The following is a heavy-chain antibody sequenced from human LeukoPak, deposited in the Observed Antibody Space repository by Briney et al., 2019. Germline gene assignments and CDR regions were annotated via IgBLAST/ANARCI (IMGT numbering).Heavy chain of an antibody. Sequence: ASVKVSCKASGYTFTGCYMHWVRQAPGQGLEWMGWINPKSGGTNYEQKFQGRVTMTRDTSITTAYMELSRLRSDDTAVYYCATWSSSWSAFDLWGQGTMVAVSS. V-gene: IGHV1-2*02. CDR3: ATWSSSWSAFDL. CDR2: INPKSGGT. CDR1: GYTFTGCY. D-gene: IGHD6-13*01. J-gene: IGHJ3*01.